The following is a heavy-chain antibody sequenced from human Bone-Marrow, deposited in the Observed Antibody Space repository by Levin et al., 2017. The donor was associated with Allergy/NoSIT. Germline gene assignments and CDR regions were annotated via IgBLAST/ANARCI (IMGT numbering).Heavy chain of an antibody. J-gene: IGHJ4*02. CDR2: IIPIFGTA. D-gene: IGHD1-26*01. CDR3: ARDLGVNGGGSYRD. CDR1: GGTFSSYA. V-gene: IGHV1-69*13. Sequence: GASVKVSCKASGGTFSSYAISWVRQAPGQGLEWMGGIIPIFGTANYAQKFQGRVTITADESTSTAYMELSSLRSEDTAVYYCARDLGVNGGGSYRDWGQGTLVTVSS.